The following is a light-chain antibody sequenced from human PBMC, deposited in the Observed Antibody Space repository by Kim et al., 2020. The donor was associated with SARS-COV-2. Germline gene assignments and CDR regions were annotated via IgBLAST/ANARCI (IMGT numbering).Light chain of an antibody. Sequence: DIQMTQSPSTLSASVGDTVTITCRASQTISNWLAWYQQRPGKAPRLLIYKASTLEIGVPSRFSGSGSGTEFTLTINSLQPDDLATYYCQQYKYFSALGPGTKLEI. CDR1: QTISNW. V-gene: IGKV1-5*03. CDR3: QQYKYFSA. CDR2: KAS. J-gene: IGKJ2*01.